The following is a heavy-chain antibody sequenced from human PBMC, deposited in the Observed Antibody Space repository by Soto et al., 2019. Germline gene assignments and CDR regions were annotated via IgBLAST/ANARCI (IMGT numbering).Heavy chain of an antibody. J-gene: IGHJ6*02. CDR1: GFTFSSYA. CDR3: AKDHGMDV. CDR2: ISGSGGST. V-gene: IGHV3-23*01. Sequence: EVQVLESGGGLVQPGGSLRLSCAASGFTFSSYAMAWVRQPPGKGLEWVSSISGSGGSTYYADSVKGRFTISRDNSKNTLYLQMNSLRAEDTAVYYCAKDHGMDVWGQGATVTVSS.